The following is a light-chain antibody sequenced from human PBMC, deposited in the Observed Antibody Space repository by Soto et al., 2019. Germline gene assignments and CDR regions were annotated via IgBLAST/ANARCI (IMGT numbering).Light chain of an antibody. CDR1: QSISSY. V-gene: IGKV1-39*01. CDR3: QQSYSSPFT. CDR2: AAS. J-gene: IGKJ3*01. Sequence: DIQMTQSPSSLSASVGDRVTITCRASQSISSYLNWYQQKPGKAPNLLIYAASSLQSGVPSKFSGSGSGTDFTLTISSLQTEDFATYSCQQSYSSPFTFGPGTKVDIK.